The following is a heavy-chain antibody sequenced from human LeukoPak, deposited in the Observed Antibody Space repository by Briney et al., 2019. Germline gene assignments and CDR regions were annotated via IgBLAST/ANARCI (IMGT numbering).Heavy chain of an antibody. V-gene: IGHV3-20*04. D-gene: IGHD1-20*01. Sequence: PGGPLRLSCEGSGFTFGDYGMSWVRQAPGKGPEWVAGISWNSDSTGYPDSVKGRFTISRDNAKNSLYLQMNSLRVEDTALYYCARDRRGIAGTEWFDPWGQGTLVTVSS. CDR3: ARDRRGIAGTEWFDP. CDR1: GFTFGDYG. J-gene: IGHJ5*02. CDR2: ISWNSDST.